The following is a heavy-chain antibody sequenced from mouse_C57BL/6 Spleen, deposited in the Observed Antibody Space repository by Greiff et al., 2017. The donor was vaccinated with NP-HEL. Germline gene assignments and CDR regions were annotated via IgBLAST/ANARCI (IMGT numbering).Heavy chain of an antibody. CDR2: IDPSDSET. J-gene: IGHJ2*01. Sequence: QVQLKQSGAELVRPGSSVKLSCKASGYTFTSYWMHWVKQRPIQGLEWIGNIDPSDSETHYNQKFKDKATLTVDKSSSTAYMQLSSLTSEDSAVYYCARGDYGNYFDYWGQGTTLTVSS. CDR1: GYTFTSYW. CDR3: ARGDYGNYFDY. D-gene: IGHD2-1*01. V-gene: IGHV1-52*01.